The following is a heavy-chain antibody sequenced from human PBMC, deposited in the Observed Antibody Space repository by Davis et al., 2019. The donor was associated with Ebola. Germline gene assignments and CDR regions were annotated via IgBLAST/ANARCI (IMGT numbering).Heavy chain of an antibody. CDR1: GFTFSGSV. D-gene: IGHD4-17*01. CDR2: IRSKANSYAT. J-gene: IGHJ4*02. Sequence: GESLKISCAASGFTFSGSVMHWVRQASGKGLEWVGRIRSKANSYATAYAASVKGRFTISRDDSKNTAYLQMNSLKTEDTAVYYCTGDGDYEDYWGQGTLVTVSS. V-gene: IGHV3-73*01. CDR3: TGDGDYEDY.